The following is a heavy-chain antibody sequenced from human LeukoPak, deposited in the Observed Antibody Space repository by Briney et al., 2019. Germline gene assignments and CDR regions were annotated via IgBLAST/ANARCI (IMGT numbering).Heavy chain of an antibody. J-gene: IGHJ6*03. CDR1: GFTFSNAW. CDR3: TTVEGSSSYYYYYMDV. Sequence: GGSLRLSCAASGFTFSNAWISWVRQAPRKGLEWVGRIKSKTDGSITDYATPGKRRFTIPRDDPTTTLYLQMNSLKTADTAVYYCTTVEGSSSYYYYYMDVWGKGTTVTVSS. D-gene: IGHD6-6*01. V-gene: IGHV3-15*01. CDR2: IKSKTDGSIT.